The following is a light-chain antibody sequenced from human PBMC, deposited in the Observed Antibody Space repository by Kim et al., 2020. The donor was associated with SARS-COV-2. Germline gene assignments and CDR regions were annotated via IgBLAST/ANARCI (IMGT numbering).Light chain of an antibody. CDR2: QDS. CDR3: QAWDSSTAF. V-gene: IGLV3-1*01. Sequence: YELTQPPSVSVSPGQTASITCSGDKLGDKYACWYQQKPGQSPVLVIYQDSKRPSGIPERFSGSNSGNTATLTISGTQAMDEADYYCQAWDSSTAFFGGGTQLTVL. J-gene: IGLJ2*01. CDR1: KLGDKY.